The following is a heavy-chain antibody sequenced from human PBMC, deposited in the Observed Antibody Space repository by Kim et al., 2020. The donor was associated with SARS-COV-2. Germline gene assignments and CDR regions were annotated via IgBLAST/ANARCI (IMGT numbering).Heavy chain of an antibody. V-gene: IGHV4-59*13. CDR1: GGSISSYY. D-gene: IGHD3-9*01. J-gene: IGHJ6*02. Sequence: SDTLSLTCTVSGGSISSYYWSWIRQPPGKGLEWIGYIYYSGSTNYNPSLKSRVTISVDTSKNQFSLKLSSVTAADTAVYYCARGEERYFPLWGQGTTVTVSS. CDR3: ARGEERYFPL. CDR2: IYYSGST.